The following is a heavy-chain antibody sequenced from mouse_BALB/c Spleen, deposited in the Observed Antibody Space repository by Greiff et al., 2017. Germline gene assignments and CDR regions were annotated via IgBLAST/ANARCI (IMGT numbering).Heavy chain of an antibody. CDR1: GYSFTGYY. Sequence: EVQLQQSGPELVKPGASVTISCKASGYSFTGYYMHWVKQSHVKSLEWIGRINPYNGATSYNQNFKDKASLTVDKSSSTAYMELHSLTSEDSAVYYCAREDPSTMITTGFAYWGQGTLVTVSA. CDR2: INPYNGAT. CDR3: AREDPSTMITTGFAY. V-gene: IGHV1-26*01. D-gene: IGHD2-4*01. J-gene: IGHJ3*01.